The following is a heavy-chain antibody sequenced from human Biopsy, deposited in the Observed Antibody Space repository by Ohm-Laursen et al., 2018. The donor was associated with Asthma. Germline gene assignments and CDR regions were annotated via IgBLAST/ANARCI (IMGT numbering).Heavy chain of an antibody. Sequence: SLRLSCAAPGFTFSNYGMHWVRQAPGKGLEWVAVISFDGSNKDYADSVKGRFTISRDNSKNTLHLEVNSLRVEDTAVYYCPKDVFPGWELRRGPDYWGQGTLVTVSS. CDR2: ISFDGSNK. CDR1: GFTFSNYG. D-gene: IGHD1-26*01. CDR3: PKDVFPGWELRRGPDY. J-gene: IGHJ4*02. V-gene: IGHV3-30*18.